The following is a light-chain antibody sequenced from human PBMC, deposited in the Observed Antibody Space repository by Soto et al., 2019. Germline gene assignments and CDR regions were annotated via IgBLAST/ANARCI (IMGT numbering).Light chain of an antibody. Sequence: DVVMTQSPLSLPVTLGQPASISCRSSQSLVHSNGNTYLHWFQQRPGQPPRPLISRVSNRDSGVPDRFSGSGSGTDFTLKISRVEAEDVGVYYCMQGTHYPPWTFGQGTKVEIK. V-gene: IGKV2-30*02. CDR1: QSLVHSNGNTY. CDR3: MQGTHYPPWT. J-gene: IGKJ1*01. CDR2: RVS.